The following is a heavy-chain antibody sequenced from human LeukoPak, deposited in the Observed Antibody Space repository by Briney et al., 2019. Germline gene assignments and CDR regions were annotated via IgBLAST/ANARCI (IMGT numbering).Heavy chain of an antibody. CDR3: ARDSSGWLEIDY. Sequence: SETLSLTCTVSSGSISSYYWSWIRQPPGKGLEWIGYIYYSGSTNYNPSLKSRVTISVDTSKNQFSLKLSSVTAAGTAVYYCARDSSGWLEIDYWGQGTLVTVSS. V-gene: IGHV4-59*01. J-gene: IGHJ4*02. CDR2: IYYSGST. CDR1: SGSISSYY. D-gene: IGHD6-19*01.